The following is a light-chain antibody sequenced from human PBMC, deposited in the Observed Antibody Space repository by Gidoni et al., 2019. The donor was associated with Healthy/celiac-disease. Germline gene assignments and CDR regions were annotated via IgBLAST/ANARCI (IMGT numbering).Light chain of an antibody. CDR3: QKYNSAPRT. V-gene: IGKV1-27*01. Sequence: DIQLTQSPSSLSASVGDRVTITCRASQGISNYLAWYQQKPGKVPKLLIYAASTLQSGVPSRFSGSGSGTDFTLTISSLQPEDVATYYCQKYNSAPRTFXQXTKVEIK. J-gene: IGKJ1*01. CDR1: QGISNY. CDR2: AAS.